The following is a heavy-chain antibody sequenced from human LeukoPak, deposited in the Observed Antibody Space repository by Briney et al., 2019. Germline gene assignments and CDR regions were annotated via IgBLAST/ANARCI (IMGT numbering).Heavy chain of an antibody. J-gene: IGHJ3*02. Sequence: SETLSLTCTVSGGSISSYYWSWIRQPPGKGLEWIGYIYYSGSTNYNPSLKSRVTISVDTSKNQFSLKLSSVTAADTAVYYCARGGITIFGVVVDAFDIWGQGTMVTVSS. V-gene: IGHV4-59*01. CDR3: ARGGITIFGVVVDAFDI. CDR1: GGSISSYY. CDR2: IYYSGST. D-gene: IGHD3-3*01.